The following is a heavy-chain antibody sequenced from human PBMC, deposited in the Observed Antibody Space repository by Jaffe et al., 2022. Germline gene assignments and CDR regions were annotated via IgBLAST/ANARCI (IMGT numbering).Heavy chain of an antibody. D-gene: IGHD2-2*01. CDR3: AKESCSSTSCYGDLED. CDR2: IRYDGSNK. V-gene: IGHV3-30*02. Sequence: QVQLVESGGGVVQPGGSLRLSCAASGFTFSSYGMHWVRQAPGKGLEWVAFIRYDGSNKYYADSVKGRFTISRDNSKNTLYLQMNSLRAEDTAVYYCAKESCSSTSCYGDLEDWGQGTLVTVSS. J-gene: IGHJ4*02. CDR1: GFTFSSYG.